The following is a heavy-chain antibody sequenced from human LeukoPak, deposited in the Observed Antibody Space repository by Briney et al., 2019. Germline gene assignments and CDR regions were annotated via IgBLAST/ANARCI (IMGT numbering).Heavy chain of an antibody. CDR3: ARGHPPRIYDYVWGSYRYSYFDY. Sequence: SETLSLTCAVYGGSFSGYYWSWIRQPPGKGLEWIGEINHSGGTNYNPSLKSRVTISVDTSKNQFSLKLSSVTAADTAVYYCARGHPPRIYDYVWGSYRYSYFDYWGQGTLVTVSS. J-gene: IGHJ4*02. D-gene: IGHD3-16*02. CDR1: GGSFSGYY. V-gene: IGHV4-34*01. CDR2: INHSGGT.